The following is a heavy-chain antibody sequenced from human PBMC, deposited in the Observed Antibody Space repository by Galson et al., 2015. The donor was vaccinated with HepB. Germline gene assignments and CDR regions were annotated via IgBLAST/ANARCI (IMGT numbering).Heavy chain of an antibody. CDR2: ISHDGSNK. V-gene: IGHV3-30*04. CDR3: ARASMVRGVITSYYYYYGMDV. Sequence: SLRLSCAASGFTFSNFAIHRVRQAPGKGLEWVAVISHDGSNKYYADSVRGRFTISRDNSKNTLYLQMNSLRGEDTAVYYCARASMVRGVITSYYYYYGMDVWGQGTTVTVSS. CDR1: GFTFSNFA. D-gene: IGHD3-10*01. J-gene: IGHJ6*02.